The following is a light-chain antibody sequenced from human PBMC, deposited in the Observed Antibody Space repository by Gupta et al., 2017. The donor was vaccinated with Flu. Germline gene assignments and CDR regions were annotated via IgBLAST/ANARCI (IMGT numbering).Light chain of an antibody. Sequence: QSALTLPASVSVSPGHSITISCTGTSSDVGGYNYVSWYQQHPGKAPKLLIYEVSNRPSGVSNRFSGSKSGNTASLTISGLQAEDEADYHCSSYTSSNTAVFGGGTKLTVL. V-gene: IGLV2-14*01. CDR2: EVS. J-gene: IGLJ2*01. CDR3: SSYTSSNTAV. CDR1: SSDVGGYNY.